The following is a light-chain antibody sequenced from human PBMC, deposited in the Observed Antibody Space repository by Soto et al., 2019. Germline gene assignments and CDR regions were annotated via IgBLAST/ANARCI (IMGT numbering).Light chain of an antibody. V-gene: IGKV1-9*01. CDR2: HAS. CDR1: QGISSP. Sequence: DIQLNQSPPFLSASVGDIATITCGASQGISSPFAWYQQKPGNAPSILTYHASTSQSGVPSRFSGSQSGTEFTLTISCLQPEDFGTCSCQQLYSYQLTFGPGTNVDVK. CDR3: QQLYSYQLT. J-gene: IGKJ3*01.